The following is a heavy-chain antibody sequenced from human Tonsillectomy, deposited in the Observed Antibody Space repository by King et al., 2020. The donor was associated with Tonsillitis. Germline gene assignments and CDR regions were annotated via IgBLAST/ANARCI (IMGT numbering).Heavy chain of an antibody. CDR2: ITSDGGYT. J-gene: IGHJ4*02. CDR1: GFTFDHYT. Sequence: VQLVESGGVVVQPGGSLRLSCAASGFTFDHYTMHWVRQAPGKGLEWGSLITSDGGYTNNAESVKGRLPNYRDNSKNYLHRQGNSLRTEDTALYYCATERMKFFYSSGQGTLVSVSS. CDR3: ATERMKFFYS. D-gene: IGHD2-15*01. V-gene: IGHV3-43*01.